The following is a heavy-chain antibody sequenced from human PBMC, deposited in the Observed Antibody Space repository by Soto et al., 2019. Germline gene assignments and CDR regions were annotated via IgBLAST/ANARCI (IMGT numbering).Heavy chain of an antibody. J-gene: IGHJ4*02. D-gene: IGHD4-17*01. CDR2: IWYDGSNK. V-gene: IGHV3-33*06. Sequence: LRLSCAASGFTFSSYGMHWVRQAPGKGLEWVAVIWYDGSNKYYADSVKGRFTISRDNSKNTLYLQMNSLRAEDTAIYYCAKGDGLPPVYYFDYWGQGTLVTVSS. CDR3: AKGDGLPPVYYFDY. CDR1: GFTFSSYG.